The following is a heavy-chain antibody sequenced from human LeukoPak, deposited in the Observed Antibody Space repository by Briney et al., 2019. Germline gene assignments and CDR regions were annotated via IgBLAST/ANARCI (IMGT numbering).Heavy chain of an antibody. CDR3: ARSIAAATDAFDI. CDR1: GFTFSSYS. Sequence: PGGSLRLSCAASGFTFSSYSMNWVRQAPGKGLEWVSSISSSSSYIYYADSVKGRFTISRDNAKNSLYLQMNSLRAEDTAVYYCARSIAAATDAFDIWGQGTMVTVSS. V-gene: IGHV3-21*01. CDR2: ISSSSSYI. J-gene: IGHJ3*02. D-gene: IGHD6-13*01.